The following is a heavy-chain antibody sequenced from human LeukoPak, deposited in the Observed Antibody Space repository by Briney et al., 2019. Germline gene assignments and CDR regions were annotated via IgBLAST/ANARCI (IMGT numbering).Heavy chain of an antibody. D-gene: IGHD3-22*01. CDR3: ATVFFVVPSNRRTGSGYYHVGGNWFDP. Sequence: ASVKVSCKVSGYTLTELSMHWVRQAPGKGLEWVGGFDPEDGETIYAQKFQGRVTMTEDTSTDTAYMELSSLRSEDTAVYYCATVFFVVPSNRRTGSGYYHVGGNWFDPWGQGTLVTVSS. V-gene: IGHV1-24*01. J-gene: IGHJ5*02. CDR2: FDPEDGET. CDR1: GYTLTELS.